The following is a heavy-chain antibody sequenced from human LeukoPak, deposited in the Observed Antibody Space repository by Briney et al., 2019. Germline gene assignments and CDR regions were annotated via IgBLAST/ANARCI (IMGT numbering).Heavy chain of an antibody. CDR1: GGSIISSSYN. CDR2: IYHSGTT. D-gene: IGHD3-9*01. CDR3: ARLPTGYPNWFDP. V-gene: IGHV4-39*01. J-gene: IGHJ5*02. Sequence: SETLSLTCAVSGGSIISSSYNWGRIRQPPGTGLEWIGTIYHSGTTYYNPSLKSRVTISVDTSKNQFFLKLSSVTAADTAVYYCARLPTGYPNWFDPWGQGSLVTVSS.